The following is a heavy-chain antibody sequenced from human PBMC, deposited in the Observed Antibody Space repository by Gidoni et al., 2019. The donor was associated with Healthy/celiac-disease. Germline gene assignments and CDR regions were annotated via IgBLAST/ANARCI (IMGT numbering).Heavy chain of an antibody. CDR1: GFPFSIYE. V-gene: IGHV3-48*03. D-gene: IGHD6-19*01. CDR3: ARDAKGIAVAGDFDY. Sequence: EVQLVESGGGLVQPGGSLRLSCSASGFPFSIYEMNWVRQAPGKGLEWVSYISSSGSTIYYADSVKGRFTISRDNAKNSLYLQMNSLRAEDTAVYYCARDAKGIAVAGDFDYWGQGTLVTVSS. J-gene: IGHJ4*02. CDR2: ISSSGSTI.